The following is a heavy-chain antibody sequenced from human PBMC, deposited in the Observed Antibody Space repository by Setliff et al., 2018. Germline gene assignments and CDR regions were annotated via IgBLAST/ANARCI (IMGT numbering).Heavy chain of an antibody. Sequence: SETLSLTCTVSGGSISSGGYYWSWIRQHPGKGLEWIGYIYYSGSTHYNPSLKSRVTISVDTSKNHFSLTLLSVTAADTAVYYCARQPEGGYYDSSGYYGMAPYYFDYWGQGTLVTSPQ. J-gene: IGHJ4*02. CDR2: IYYSGST. CDR1: GGSISSGGYY. V-gene: IGHV4-31*03. D-gene: IGHD3-22*01. CDR3: ARQPEGGYYDSSGYYGMAPYYFDY.